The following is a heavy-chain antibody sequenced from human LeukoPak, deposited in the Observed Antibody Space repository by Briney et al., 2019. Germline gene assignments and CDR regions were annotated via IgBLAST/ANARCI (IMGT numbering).Heavy chain of an antibody. CDR3: AKSQGGITGTRGPFDP. D-gene: IGHD1-7*01. V-gene: IGHV3-23*01. J-gene: IGHJ5*02. CDR2: ISGSGGST. CDR1: GFTFSSYA. Sequence: LPGGSLRLSCAASGFTFSSYAMSWVRQAPGKGLEWVSAISGSGGSTYYADSVKGRFTISRDNSKNTLYLQMNSLRAEDTAVYYCAKSQGGITGTRGPFDPWGQGTLVTVSS.